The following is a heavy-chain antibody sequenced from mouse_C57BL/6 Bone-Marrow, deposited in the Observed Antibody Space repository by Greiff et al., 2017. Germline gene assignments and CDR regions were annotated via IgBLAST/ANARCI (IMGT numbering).Heavy chain of an antibody. J-gene: IGHJ4*01. D-gene: IGHD1-1*01. Sequence: QVQLQQSGPGLVQPSQSLSITCTVSGFSLPSYGVHWVRQSPGKGLEWLGVIWSGGSTDYNAAFISRLSISKDNSKSQVFFKMNSLQADDTAIYYCARTPHYYGSRGYAMDYWGQGTSVTVAS. V-gene: IGHV2-2*01. CDR1: GFSLPSYG. CDR2: IWSGGST. CDR3: ARTPHYYGSRGYAMDY.